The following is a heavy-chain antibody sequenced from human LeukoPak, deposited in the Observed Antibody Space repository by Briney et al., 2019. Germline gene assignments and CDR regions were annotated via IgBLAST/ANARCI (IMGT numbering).Heavy chain of an antibody. CDR1: GGTISSYY. J-gene: IGHJ4*02. CDR2: IYHSGST. CDR3: SRRGDGYGHFNF. Sequence: PSETLSLTCTVSGGTISSYYWNWIRQHPGKGLEWIGYIYHSGSTYYNPSLKSRLTISLDTSKNQFSLKLSSATAADTAVYYCSRRGDGYGHFNFWGQGTLVTVSS. D-gene: IGHD5-24*01. V-gene: IGHV4-59*06.